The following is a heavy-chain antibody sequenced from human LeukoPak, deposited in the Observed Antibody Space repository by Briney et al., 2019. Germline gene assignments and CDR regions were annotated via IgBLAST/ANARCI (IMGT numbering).Heavy chain of an antibody. Sequence: PSETLSLTCTVSGGSISSYYWSWIRQPAGKGLEWIGRIYTSGSTNYNPSLKSRVTVSVDTSKNQFSLKLSSVTAADTAVYYCAREVRGVTTVTTSFDPWGQGTLVTVSS. CDR2: IYTSGST. D-gene: IGHD4-11*01. CDR3: AREVRGVTTVTTSFDP. J-gene: IGHJ5*02. CDR1: GGSISSYY. V-gene: IGHV4-4*07.